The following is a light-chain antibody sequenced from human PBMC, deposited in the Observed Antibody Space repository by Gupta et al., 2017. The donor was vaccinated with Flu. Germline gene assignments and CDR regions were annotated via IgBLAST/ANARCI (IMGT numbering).Light chain of an antibody. Sequence: SFTIACTGTSSDIGAYTFVSWHQQPPGNALKLMICDITQRSGGISDGFSSAQCDSSVFLTTGLQPGEEADYYCGTWDTSRSARVFGGGTKLTVL. CDR3: GTWDTSRSARV. J-gene: IGLJ3*02. CDR1: SSDIGAYTF. CDR2: DIT. V-gene: IGLV2-14*04.